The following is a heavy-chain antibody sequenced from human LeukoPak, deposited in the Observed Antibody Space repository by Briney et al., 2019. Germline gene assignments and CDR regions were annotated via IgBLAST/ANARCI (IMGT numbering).Heavy chain of an antibody. V-gene: IGHV1-18*01. CDR2: ISGYNGNT. D-gene: IGHD6-19*01. J-gene: IGHJ4*02. Sequence: GASVKVSCKASGYIFINYGISWVRQAPGQGLEWMGWISGYNGNTNYAQKLQGRVTMTTDTSTSTAYMELRSLRSEDTAVYYCARDLSSGWTTDWGQGTLVTVSS. CDR3: ARDLSSGWTTD. CDR1: GYIFINYG.